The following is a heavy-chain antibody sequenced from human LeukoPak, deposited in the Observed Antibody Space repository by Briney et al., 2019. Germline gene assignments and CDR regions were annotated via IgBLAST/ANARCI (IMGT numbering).Heavy chain of an antibody. V-gene: IGHV4-34*01. D-gene: IGHD3-22*01. Sequence: GSLRLSCAASGFTFDDYGMSWVRHAPGKGLEWIGEINHSGSTNYNPSLKSRVTISVDTSKNQFSLKLSSVTAADTAVYYCARSSSGGWFDPWGQGTLVTVSS. CDR2: INHSGST. J-gene: IGHJ5*02. CDR1: GFTFDDYG. CDR3: ARSSSGGWFDP.